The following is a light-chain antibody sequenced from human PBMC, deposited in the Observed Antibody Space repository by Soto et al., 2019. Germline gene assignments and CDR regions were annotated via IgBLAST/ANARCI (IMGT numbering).Light chain of an antibody. CDR2: DVS. Sequence: QSVLTQPASVSGSPGQSITLSCTGTSSDVGAYNSVSWYQQHPGKAPKLIIYDVSTRPSGVSNRFSGSKSGNTASLTISGLEAEDADYYYCSSSTTSTSRVFGAGTKVTVL. CDR3: SSSTTSTSRV. V-gene: IGLV2-14*03. CDR1: SSDVGAYNS. J-gene: IGLJ1*01.